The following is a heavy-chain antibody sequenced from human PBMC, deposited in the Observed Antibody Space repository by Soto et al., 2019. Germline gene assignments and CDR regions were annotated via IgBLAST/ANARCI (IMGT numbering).Heavy chain of an antibody. Sequence: GASVKVSCKASGYTFTSYGISWVRQAPGQGLEWMGWISAYNGNTNYAQKLQGRVTMTTDTSTSTAYMELRSLRSDDTAVYYCARDQATYYYDVDAFDIWGQGTMVTVSS. D-gene: IGHD3-22*01. CDR1: GYTFTSYG. CDR2: ISAYNGNT. CDR3: ARDQATYYYDVDAFDI. V-gene: IGHV1-18*01. J-gene: IGHJ3*02.